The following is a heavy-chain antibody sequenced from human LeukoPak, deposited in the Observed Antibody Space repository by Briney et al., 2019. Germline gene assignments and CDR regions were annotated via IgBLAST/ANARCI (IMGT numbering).Heavy chain of an antibody. CDR1: GFIISHYA. CDR3: ARSDYGGYYDMFDF. J-gene: IGHJ4*02. Sequence: GGSLRLSCAASGFIISHYAFHWVRQAPGKGLEWVAVISYDGNHQYYTNSVKGRFTISRDNSNHTVHLQMDSLRGEDTAFYYCARSDYGGYYDMFDFWGQGTLVIVSS. CDR2: ISYDGNHQ. V-gene: IGHV3-30*04. D-gene: IGHD4-23*01.